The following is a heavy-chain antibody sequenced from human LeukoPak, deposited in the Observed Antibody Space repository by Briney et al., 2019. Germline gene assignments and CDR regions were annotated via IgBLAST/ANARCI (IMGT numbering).Heavy chain of an antibody. CDR1: GYSISSGYY. V-gene: IGHV4-38-2*02. CDR2: IYHSGST. D-gene: IGHD2-21*01. CDR3: AREHLAVFH. J-gene: IGHJ4*02. Sequence: SETLSLTCTVSGYSISSGYYWGWIRQPPGKGLEWIGSIYHSGSTYYNPSLKSRVTISVDTSKNQFSLKLSSVTAADTAVYYCAREHLAVFHWGQGTLVTVSS.